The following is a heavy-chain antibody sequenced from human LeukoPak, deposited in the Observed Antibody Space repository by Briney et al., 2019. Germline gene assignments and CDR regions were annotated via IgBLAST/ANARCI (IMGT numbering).Heavy chain of an antibody. D-gene: IGHD6-13*01. J-gene: IGHJ3*01. CDR1: GFNITSNY. Sequence: GGSLRLSCAASGFNITSNYMNWVRQAPGKGLEWVSAISGSGGSTYYADSVKGRFTISRDNSKNTLYLQMNSLRAEDTAVYYCAKDFRELIAAPPWGQGTMVTVSS. CDR2: ISGSGGST. CDR3: AKDFRELIAAPP. V-gene: IGHV3-23*01.